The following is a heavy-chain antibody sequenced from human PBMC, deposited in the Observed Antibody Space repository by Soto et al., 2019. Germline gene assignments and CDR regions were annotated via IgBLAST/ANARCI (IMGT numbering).Heavy chain of an antibody. CDR3: ARHLGYSSSWYYYYYYMDV. CDR1: GGSISSSSYY. D-gene: IGHD6-13*01. Sequence: SETLSLTCTVSGGSISSSSYYWGWIRQPPGKGLEWIGSIYYSGSTYYNPSLKSRVTISVATYKNQFSLKLSSVTAADTAVYYCARHLGYSSSWYYYYYYMDVWGKGTTVTVSS. CDR2: IYYSGST. V-gene: IGHV4-39*01. J-gene: IGHJ6*03.